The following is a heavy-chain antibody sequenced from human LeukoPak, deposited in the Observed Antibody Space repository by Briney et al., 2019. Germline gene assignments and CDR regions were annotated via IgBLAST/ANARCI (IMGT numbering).Heavy chain of an antibody. J-gene: IGHJ4*02. CDR1: GFTFSSYG. V-gene: IGHV3-23*01. Sequence: GGSLRLSCAASGFTFSSYGMSWVRQAPGKGLEWVSAISGSGGSTDYADSVKGRFTISRDNAKNSLYLQMNSLRAEDTAVYYCAREAYGSGSYSDYWGQGTLVTVSS. CDR3: AREAYGSGSYSDY. CDR2: ISGSGGST. D-gene: IGHD3-10*01.